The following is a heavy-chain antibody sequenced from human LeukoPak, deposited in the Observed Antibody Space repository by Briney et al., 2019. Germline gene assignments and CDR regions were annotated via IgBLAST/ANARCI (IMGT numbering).Heavy chain of an antibody. D-gene: IGHD6-19*01. CDR3: AKDKDSSGWYSDY. V-gene: IGHV3-23*01. CDR2: ISGSGRST. Sequence: GGSLRLSCAASGFTFSSYAMSWVRQAPGKGLGWVSVISGSGRSTYYADSVKGRFTISRDNSKNTLYLQMNSLRAEDTAVYYCAKDKDSSGWYSDYWGQGTLVTVSS. J-gene: IGHJ4*02. CDR1: GFTFSSYA.